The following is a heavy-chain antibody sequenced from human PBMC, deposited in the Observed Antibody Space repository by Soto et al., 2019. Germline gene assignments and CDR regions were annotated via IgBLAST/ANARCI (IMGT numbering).Heavy chain of an antibody. CDR2: IYPDDSDA. V-gene: IGHV5-51*01. D-gene: IGHD3-22*01. J-gene: IGHJ6*03. CDR1: GYSFTSYW. CDR3: LRSRVRFYFYYPVLAF. Sequence: GESLKISCKGSGYSFTSYWIGWVRQMPGKGLEWMGIIYPDDSDAKYSPSFQGQVTISVDKSISTAYLQWSSLTASDTAMSYCLRSRVRFYFYYPVLAFRGKGTTDPVS.